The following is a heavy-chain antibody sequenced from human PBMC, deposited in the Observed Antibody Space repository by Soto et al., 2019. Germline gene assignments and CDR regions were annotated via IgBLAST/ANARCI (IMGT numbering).Heavy chain of an antibody. CDR1: GYTFTNYG. V-gene: IGHV1-18*01. Sequence: SVKVSCKASGYTFTNYGISWVRQAPGQGLEWMGWISAYSGNTNYAQKVQDRLTMTIDTSTSTAYIELRSLRSDDTAVYYCARAPYDSIGYYYHFWGQGTLVTVSS. CDR3: ARAPYDSIGYYYHF. D-gene: IGHD3-22*01. CDR2: ISAYSGNT. J-gene: IGHJ4*02.